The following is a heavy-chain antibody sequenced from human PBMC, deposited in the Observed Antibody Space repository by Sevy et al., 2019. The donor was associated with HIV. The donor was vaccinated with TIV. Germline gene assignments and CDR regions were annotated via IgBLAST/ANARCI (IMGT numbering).Heavy chain of an antibody. CDR1: GFTFSSYW. CDR2: IKQDGSEK. V-gene: IGHV3-7*01. D-gene: IGHD3-22*01. J-gene: IGHJ4*02. Sequence: GGSLRLSCAASGFTFSSYWMTWVRQAPGKGLEWVANIKQDGSEKYYVDSVKGRFTISRDNAKNSLYLQMNSLRAEDTAVYYCAREGSGSLWYYFDYCGQGTLVTVSS. CDR3: AREGSGSLWYYFDY.